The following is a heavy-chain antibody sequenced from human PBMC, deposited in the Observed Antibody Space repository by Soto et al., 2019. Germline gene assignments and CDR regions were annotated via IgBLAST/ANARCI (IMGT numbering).Heavy chain of an antibody. D-gene: IGHD3-3*01. Sequence: GESLKISCXGSGYSFTTSWIGWVRQMPGKGLEWMAIIYPSDSDTKYSPSFQGQVTISADRSISTAYLHWSSLKASDTAIYYCAKLNDFWSGRMFDPWGQGTLVTVSS. V-gene: IGHV5-51*01. CDR2: IYPSDSDT. J-gene: IGHJ5*02. CDR1: GYSFTTSW. CDR3: AKLNDFWSGRMFDP.